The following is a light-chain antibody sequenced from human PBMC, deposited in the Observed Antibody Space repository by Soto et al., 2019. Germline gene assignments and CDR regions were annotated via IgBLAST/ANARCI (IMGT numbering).Light chain of an antibody. CDR1: SSDVGDYKY. J-gene: IGLJ1*01. Sequence: QSALTQPRSVSGSPGQSVTISCTGTSSDVGDYKYVSWYRQHPGKAPKLIIYDVSERPSGVPDRFSGSKSGNTASLTISGLQAEDAADYYCCSYAGSYSYVFGTGTKLTVL. CDR3: CSYAGSYSYV. CDR2: DVS. V-gene: IGLV2-11*01.